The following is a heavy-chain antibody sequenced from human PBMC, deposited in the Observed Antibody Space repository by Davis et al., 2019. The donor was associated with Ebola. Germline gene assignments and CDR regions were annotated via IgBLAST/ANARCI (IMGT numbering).Heavy chain of an antibody. D-gene: IGHD6-19*01. J-gene: IGHJ4*02. CDR1: GASFSGYY. CDR3: ASGIAGVWYEIYYFDC. Sequence: MPSETLSPTCVVYGASFSGYYWSWIRQPPGKGLEWIGEINRSGSTNYNPSLKSRVTISVDTSKTQFSLKMSSVTAADTAVYYWASGIAGVWYEIYYFDCWGQGTLVTVSS. CDR2: INRSGST. V-gene: IGHV4-34*01.